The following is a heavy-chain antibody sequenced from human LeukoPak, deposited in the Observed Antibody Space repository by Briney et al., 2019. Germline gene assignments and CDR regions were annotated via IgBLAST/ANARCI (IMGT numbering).Heavy chain of an antibody. J-gene: IGHJ3*02. CDR1: GFIFSSYG. CDR2: ISGSGVST. Sequence: GGTLRLSCAASGFIFSSYGMSWVRQAPGKGLEWVSSISGSGVSTYYADSVKGRFTISRDNSKNTLYLQMNSLRAEDTAVYYCVRPGCDAFDIWGQGTMVTVSS. CDR3: VRPGCDAFDI. V-gene: IGHV3-23*01. D-gene: IGHD4/OR15-4a*01.